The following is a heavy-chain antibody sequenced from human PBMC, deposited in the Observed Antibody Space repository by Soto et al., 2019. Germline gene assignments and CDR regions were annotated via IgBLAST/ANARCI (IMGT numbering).Heavy chain of an antibody. CDR3: ASYIYYYDSSGYYSPYYFDY. J-gene: IGHJ4*02. D-gene: IGHD3-22*01. V-gene: IGHV1-69*01. CDR2: IIPIFGTA. CDR1: GGTFSSYA. Sequence: QVQLVQSGAEVKKPGSSVKVSCKASGGTFSSYAISWVRQAPGQGLEWMGGIIPIFGTANYAQKFQGRVTITADESTSTAYMELSSLRSEDTAVYYCASYIYYYDSSGYYSPYYFDYWGQGTLVTVSS.